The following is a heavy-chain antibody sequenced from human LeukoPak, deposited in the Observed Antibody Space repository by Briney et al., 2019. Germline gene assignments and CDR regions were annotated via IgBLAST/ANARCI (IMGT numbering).Heavy chain of an antibody. CDR3: AKDRYGSGTYLDS. Sequence: GGSLRLSCAASGFTLDGYAMHWVRQSPGKGLEWVSLISGDGGSTHYADSVRGRFTISRDNSKNSLYLQMNSLRSEDTALYFCAKDRYGSGTYLDSWGQGTLVTVSS. V-gene: IGHV3-43*02. CDR2: ISGDGGST. J-gene: IGHJ4*02. D-gene: IGHD3-10*01. CDR1: GFTLDGYA.